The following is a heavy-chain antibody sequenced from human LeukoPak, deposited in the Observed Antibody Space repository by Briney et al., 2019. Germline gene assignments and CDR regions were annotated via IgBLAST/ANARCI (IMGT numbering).Heavy chain of an antibody. CDR2: INPNSGGT. CDR3: ARGRYSYGNFDY. D-gene: IGHD5-18*01. CDR1: GYTFTGYY. Sequence: ASVKVSRKASGYTFTGYYMHWVRQAPGQGLEWMGWINPNSGGTNYAQKFQGRVTMTRDTSISTAYMELSRLRFDDTAVYYCARGRYSYGNFDYWGQGTLVTVSS. J-gene: IGHJ4*02. V-gene: IGHV1-2*02.